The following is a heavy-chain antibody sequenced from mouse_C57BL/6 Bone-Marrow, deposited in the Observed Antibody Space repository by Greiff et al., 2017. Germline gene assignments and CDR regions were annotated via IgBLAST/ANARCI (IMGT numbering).Heavy chain of an antibody. CDR1: GYTFTDYE. CDR2: IDPETGGT. J-gene: IGHJ2*01. CDR3: TRRGPPFDY. Sequence: VQLQQSGAELVRPGASVTLSCKASGYTFTDYEMHWVKQTPVHGLEWIGAIDPETGGTAYNQKFKGKAILTADKSSSTAYMELRSLTSEDSAVYYCTRRGPPFDYWGQGTTLTVSS. V-gene: IGHV1-15*01.